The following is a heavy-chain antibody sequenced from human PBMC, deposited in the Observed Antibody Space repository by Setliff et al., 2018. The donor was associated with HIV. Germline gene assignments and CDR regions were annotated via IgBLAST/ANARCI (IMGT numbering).Heavy chain of an antibody. D-gene: IGHD2-2*01. CDR2: FYTSGTT. CDR3: GTAMYCYYGLDV. CDR1: GGSLSSGSHY. J-gene: IGHJ6*02. Sequence: PSETLSLTCSVSGGSLSSGSHYCTWLRQAAGKGLEWIGHFYTSGTTNYNPSLESGVTISVDTSKNQFSLKLSSVTAADAAVYYCGTAMYCYYGLDVWGQGIRVTVSS. V-gene: IGHV4-61*09.